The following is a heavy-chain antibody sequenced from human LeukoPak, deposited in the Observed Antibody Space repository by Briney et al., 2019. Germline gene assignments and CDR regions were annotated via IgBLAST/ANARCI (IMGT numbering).Heavy chain of an antibody. CDR3: ARDREVAGKYYYYYGMDV. J-gene: IGHJ6*02. CDR1: GFTFSSYA. V-gene: IGHV3-30*04. D-gene: IGHD6-19*01. CDR2: ISYDGSNE. Sequence: GGSLRLSCAASGFTFSSYAMHWVRQAPGKGLGWAAVISYDGSNEYYADSVKGRFTISRDNSKNTLYLQMNSLRAEDTAVYYCARDREVAGKYYYYYGMDVWGQGTTVTVSS.